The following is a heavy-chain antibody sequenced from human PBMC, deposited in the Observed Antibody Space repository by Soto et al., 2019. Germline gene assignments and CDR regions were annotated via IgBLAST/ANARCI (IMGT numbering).Heavy chain of an antibody. V-gene: IGHV4-31*03. Sequence: PSETLSLTCTVSGGSISSGVYYWSWIRQHPGKGLEWIGYIYSTGSTYYNPSLKSRVTISVDTSKNQFSLKLSSVTAADTAVYYCARDTYLRSGYYFYYFDYWGQGTLVTVSS. J-gene: IGHJ4*02. D-gene: IGHD3-22*01. CDR2: IYSTGST. CDR3: ARDTYLRSGYYFYYFDY. CDR1: GGSISSGVYY.